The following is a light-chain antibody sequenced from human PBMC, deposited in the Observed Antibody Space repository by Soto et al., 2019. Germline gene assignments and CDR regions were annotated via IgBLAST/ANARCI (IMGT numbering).Light chain of an antibody. CDR2: DAS. J-gene: IGKJ5*01. CDR1: QSVSSY. Sequence: EIVLTQSPATLSLSPGERATPSCRASQSVSSYLAWYQQKPGQAPRLLIYDASNRATGIPARFSGSGSGTDFTLTISSLESEDFAVYYCQQRSNFITFGQGTRLEI. CDR3: QQRSNFIT. V-gene: IGKV3-11*01.